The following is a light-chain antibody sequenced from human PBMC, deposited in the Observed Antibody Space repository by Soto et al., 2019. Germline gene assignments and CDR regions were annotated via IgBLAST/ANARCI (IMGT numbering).Light chain of an antibody. Sequence: EIVLTQSPATLSLSPGERATLSCRASQSITNIYFAWYQQKPGQPPRHLIYGISMRATGVPDRFSGSGSGTDVTLTINRVEPEDFAVYYCEQYGYSPRTFGQETKLEMK. CDR1: QSITNIY. CDR3: EQYGYSPRT. V-gene: IGKV3-20*01. CDR2: GIS. J-gene: IGKJ2*01.